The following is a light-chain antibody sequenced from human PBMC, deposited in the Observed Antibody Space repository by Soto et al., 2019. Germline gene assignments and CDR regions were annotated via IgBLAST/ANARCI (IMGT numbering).Light chain of an antibody. CDR3: QQYGSSP. CDR2: GAS. Sequence: EIVLTQSPGTLSLSPGERATISCRASQSVSSSYLAWYQQKPGQAPRLLIYGASSRATGIPDRFSGSGSGTEFTLTISRLEPEDFAVYYCQQYGSSPFGQGTRLEIK. J-gene: IGKJ5*01. V-gene: IGKV3-20*01. CDR1: QSVSSSY.